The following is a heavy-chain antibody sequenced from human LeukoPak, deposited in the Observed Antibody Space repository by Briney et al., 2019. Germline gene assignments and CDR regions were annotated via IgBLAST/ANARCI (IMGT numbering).Heavy chain of an antibody. CDR2: INSDGSST. CDR3: ATSSGGYNWFDP. V-gene: IGHV3-74*01. Sequence: PGGSLRLSCAASGFTFSSYWMHWVRQAPGKGLVWVSRINSDGSSTSYAASVNGRFTISRDNAKNTLYLQMNSLRAEDTAVYYCATSSGGYNWFDPWGQGTLVTVSS. J-gene: IGHJ5*02. CDR1: GFTFSSYW. D-gene: IGHD6-19*01.